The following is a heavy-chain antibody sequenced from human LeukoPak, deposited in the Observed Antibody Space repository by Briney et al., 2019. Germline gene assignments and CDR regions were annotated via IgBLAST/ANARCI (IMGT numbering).Heavy chain of an antibody. V-gene: IGHV2-5*02. CDR3: AHRTDSSSWTGDYFDY. Sequence: SGPTLVKPTQTLTLTCTFSGFSLSTSGVGVGWIRQPPGKALEWLALIYWDDVKRYSPSLKSRLTITKDTSKNQVVLTMTNMDPVDTATYYCAHRTDSSSWTGDYFDYWGQGTLVTVSS. CDR1: GFSLSTSGVG. J-gene: IGHJ4*02. CDR2: IYWDDVK. D-gene: IGHD6-13*01.